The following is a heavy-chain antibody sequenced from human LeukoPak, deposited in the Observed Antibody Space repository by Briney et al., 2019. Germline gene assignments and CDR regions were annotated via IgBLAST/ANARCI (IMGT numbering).Heavy chain of an antibody. D-gene: IGHD6-19*01. CDR3: ARALYSGGWYGGDY. CDR2: IWNNGGQE. J-gene: IGHJ4*02. CDR1: GFTFSYYG. V-gene: IGHV3-33*01. Sequence: GKSLRLSCAASGFTFSYYGMHWVRQAPGKGLEWVAVIWNNGGQEYYADSVKGRFTISRDNSRNTLYLQMDCLRVEDTAVYYCARALYSGGWYGGDYWGQGALVTVSS.